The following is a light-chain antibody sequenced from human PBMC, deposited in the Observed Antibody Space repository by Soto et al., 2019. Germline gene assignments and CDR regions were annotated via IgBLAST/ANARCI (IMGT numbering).Light chain of an antibody. Sequence: QSALTQPASVSGSPGQSITISCTGTSSDVGGYNYVSWYQQQAGKAPKLIIHEVSKRPSGVPDRFSGSKSGNTASLTVSGLQAEDEADYYCSSHAGSNNYVFGTGTKVTVL. CDR2: EVS. CDR1: SSDVGGYNY. V-gene: IGLV2-8*01. J-gene: IGLJ1*01. CDR3: SSHAGSNNYV.